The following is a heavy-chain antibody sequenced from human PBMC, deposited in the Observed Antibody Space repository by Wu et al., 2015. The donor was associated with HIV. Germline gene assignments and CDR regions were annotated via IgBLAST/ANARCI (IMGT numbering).Heavy chain of an antibody. CDR2: IIPMSGTP. V-gene: IGHV1-69*13. CDR1: GGTFSSYA. J-gene: IGHJ4*02. Sequence: QVQLIQSGAEVKKPGSSVKISCKTSGGTFSSYAINWVRQAPGQGLEWMGRIIPMSGTPDYARKFLGRVTITADDSTTTSYLELRSLKSQDTGIYFCARRPQLVDQWGQGTLVTVSS. CDR3: ARRPQLVDQ. D-gene: IGHD2-15*01.